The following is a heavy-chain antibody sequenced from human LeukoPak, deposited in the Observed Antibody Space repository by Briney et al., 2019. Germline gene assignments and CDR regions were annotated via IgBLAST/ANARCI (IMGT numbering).Heavy chain of an antibody. Sequence: SETLSLTCAVYGGSFSGYYWSWIRQPPGKGLEWIGEINHSGSTNYNPSLKSRVTISVDTSKNQFSLKLSSVTAADTAVYYCARGRRIAAAGTDSDYMDVWGKGTTVTVSS. J-gene: IGHJ6*03. CDR2: INHSGST. D-gene: IGHD6-13*01. CDR1: GGSFSGYY. V-gene: IGHV4-34*01. CDR3: ARGRRIAAAGTDSDYMDV.